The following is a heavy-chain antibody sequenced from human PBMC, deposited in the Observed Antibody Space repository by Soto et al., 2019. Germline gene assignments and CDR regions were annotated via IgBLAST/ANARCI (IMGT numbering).Heavy chain of an antibody. CDR1: GYTFTGYY. D-gene: IGHD2-15*01. V-gene: IGHV1-2*04. J-gene: IGHJ6*03. CDR2: INPNSGGT. Sequence: ASVKVSCKASGYTFTGYYMHWVRQAPGQGLERMGRINPNSGGTNYAQKFQGWVTMTRETSISTAYMELSRLRSDDTAVYYCARESVGYCSGGSCYSSPEDYYYYMDVWGKGTTVTVSS. CDR3: ARESVGYCSGGSCYSSPEDYYYYMDV.